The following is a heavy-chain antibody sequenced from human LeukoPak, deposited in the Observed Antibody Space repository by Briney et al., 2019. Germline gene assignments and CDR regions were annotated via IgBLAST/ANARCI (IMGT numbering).Heavy chain of an antibody. J-gene: IGHJ3*01. Sequence: GASVKVSCKTSGYTFTSYFMHWVRQAPGQGPEWIAIINPSTGSANYAQEFRGRFTMTRDTSTRTFFMELSSLRSEDTAVYYCARDPSIFGGPGNFDVWGQGTMITVSA. V-gene: IGHV1-46*01. CDR2: INPSTGSA. CDR3: ARDPSIFGGPGNFDV. CDR1: GYTFTSYF. D-gene: IGHD3-3*02.